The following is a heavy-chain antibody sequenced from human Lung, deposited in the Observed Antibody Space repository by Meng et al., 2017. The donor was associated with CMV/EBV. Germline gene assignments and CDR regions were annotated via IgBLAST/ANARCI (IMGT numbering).Heavy chain of an antibody. D-gene: IGHD3-9*01. CDR1: RFTFCDYY. CDR3: TRVKVNLSGSYGDY. J-gene: IGHJ4*02. CDR2: ISSSGGPM. V-gene: IGHV3-11*04. Sequence: SRFTFCDYYMSWIRQASGKGLEWVSYISSSGGPMYYADSVKGKFNISRAKDKNSLYLQMNSLRVEDTAVYYCTRVKVNLSGSYGDYWGQGILVTVSS.